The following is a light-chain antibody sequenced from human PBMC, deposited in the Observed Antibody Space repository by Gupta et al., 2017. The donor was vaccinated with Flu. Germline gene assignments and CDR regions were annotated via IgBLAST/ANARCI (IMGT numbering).Light chain of an antibody. J-gene: IGLJ3*02. CDR1: SSDVGDYNY. Sequence: QSALTQPASVSGSRGQSITISCSGTSSDVGDYNYVSWYQQHPAKAPKVMIYEVSHRPSGVSDRFSGSRSGNTAYLTISGLQADDEADYFCSSFSSSSTLVFGGGTKLTVL. CDR2: EVS. CDR3: SSFSSSSTLV. V-gene: IGLV2-14*01.